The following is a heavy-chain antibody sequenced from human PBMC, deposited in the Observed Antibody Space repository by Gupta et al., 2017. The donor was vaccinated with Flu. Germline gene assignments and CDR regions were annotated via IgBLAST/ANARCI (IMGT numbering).Heavy chain of an antibody. CDR3: ARGHWAN. Sequence: EVQLVESGGGLVQPGGSLSLSCAASGFTLSSYDMSWVRQAPGRGLEWVPFISSSAVTYYGDPVRGRFTISRDNAKNSLYLQMSGQRDEDTAVYYCARGHWANWGQGTLVTVSS. CDR1: GFTLSSYD. D-gene: IGHD3-16*01. J-gene: IGHJ4*02. CDR2: ISSSAVT. V-gene: IGHV3-48*03.